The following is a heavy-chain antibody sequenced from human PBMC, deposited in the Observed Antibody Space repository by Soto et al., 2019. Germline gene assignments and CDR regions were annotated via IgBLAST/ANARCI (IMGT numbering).Heavy chain of an antibody. CDR3: AKDHLPSTVTTPGY. J-gene: IGHJ4*02. CDR2: ISYDGNNK. Sequence: QVQLVESGGGVVQPGRSLRLSCAASGFTFSTYGMHWVRQAPGKGLEWVAVISYDGNNKYYADSVKGLFTIARDNSKNTLFLQMDSLRAEDTAVYYCAKDHLPSTVTTPGYWGQGTLVTVSS. D-gene: IGHD4-17*01. CDR1: GFTFSTYG. V-gene: IGHV3-30*18.